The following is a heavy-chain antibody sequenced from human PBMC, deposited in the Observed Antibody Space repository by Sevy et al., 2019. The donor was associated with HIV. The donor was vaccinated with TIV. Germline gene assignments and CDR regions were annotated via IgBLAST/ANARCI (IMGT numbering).Heavy chain of an antibody. Sequence: GGSLRLSCAASGFTVSTKYMSWVRQAPGKGLEWVSVIYSAHSTYYTDSVKGRLTISSDNSKNTLYLQMNSLRAEDTAVYYCARGKLDYGDYYYFDYWGQGTLVTVSS. CDR3: ARGKLDYGDYYYFDY. J-gene: IGHJ4*02. CDR1: GFTVSTKY. V-gene: IGHV3-53*01. CDR2: IYSAHST. D-gene: IGHD4-17*01.